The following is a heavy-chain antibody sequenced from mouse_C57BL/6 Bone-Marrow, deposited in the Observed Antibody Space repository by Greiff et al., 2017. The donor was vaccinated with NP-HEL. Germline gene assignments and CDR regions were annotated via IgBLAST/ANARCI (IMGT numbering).Heavy chain of an antibody. J-gene: IGHJ2*01. D-gene: IGHD2-5*01. CDR2: ISSGGSYT. CDR3: ARRGIVTFDY. V-gene: IGHV5-6*02. Sequence: EVMLLESGGDLVKPGGSLKLSCAASGFTFSSYGMSWVRQTPDKRLEWVATISSGGSYTYYPDSVKGRFTISRDNAKNTLYLQMSSLKSEDTAMYYCARRGIVTFDYWGQGTTLTVSS. CDR1: GFTFSSYG.